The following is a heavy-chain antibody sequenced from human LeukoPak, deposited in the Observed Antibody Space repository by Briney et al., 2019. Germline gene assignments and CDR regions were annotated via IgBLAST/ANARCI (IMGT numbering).Heavy chain of an antibody. J-gene: IGHJ6*03. V-gene: IGHV1-2*02. CDR1: GYTFTDYY. D-gene: IGHD3-10*01. CDR2: INPNSGGT. Sequence: ASVKVSCKTSGYTFTDYYMHWVRQAPGQGLEWMGWINPNSGGTNYAQNFQGRVTMTRDTSISTAYMEVSRLRSDDTAVYYCARVYDSGSQAYFYYMDVWGKGTTVTISS. CDR3: ARVYDSGSQAYFYYMDV.